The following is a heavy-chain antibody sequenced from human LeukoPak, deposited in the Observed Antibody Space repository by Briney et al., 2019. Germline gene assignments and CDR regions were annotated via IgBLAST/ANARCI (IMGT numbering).Heavy chain of an antibody. Sequence: PSETLSLTRAVYGGSFSGYYWTWIRQPPGKGLEWIGEINHSGSTNYNPSLKSRVTISVDTSKNQFSLKLSSVTAADTAVYYCARGLPPLRRDGYNDWFDPWGQGTLVTVSS. V-gene: IGHV4-34*01. D-gene: IGHD5-24*01. J-gene: IGHJ5*02. CDR1: GGSFSGYY. CDR2: INHSGST. CDR3: ARGLPPLRRDGYNDWFDP.